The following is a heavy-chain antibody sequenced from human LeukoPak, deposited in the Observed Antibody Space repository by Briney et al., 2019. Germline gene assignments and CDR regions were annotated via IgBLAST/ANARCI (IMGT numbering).Heavy chain of an antibody. D-gene: IGHD6-19*01. V-gene: IGHV3-23*01. CDR1: GFTFSSYA. CDR3: AKQRDRSSGWNWFDP. J-gene: IGHJ5*02. Sequence: GGSLRLSCAASGFTFSSYAMSWVRQAPGKGLEWVSSISGSGGSTYYADSVKGRFTISRDNSKNTLYLQMNSLRAEDTALYYSAKQRDRSSGWNWFDPWGHGTLVTVSS. CDR2: ISGSGGST.